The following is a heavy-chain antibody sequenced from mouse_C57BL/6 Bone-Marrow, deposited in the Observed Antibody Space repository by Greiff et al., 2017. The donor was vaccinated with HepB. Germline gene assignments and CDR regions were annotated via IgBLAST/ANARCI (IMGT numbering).Heavy chain of an antibody. CDR1: GFTFSSYA. CDR3: ARGAYGSSYGYFDV. J-gene: IGHJ1*03. V-gene: IGHV5-4*01. Sequence: EVHLVESGGGLVKPGGSLKLSCAASGFTFSSYAMSWVRQTPEKRLEWVATISDGGSYTYYPDNVKGRFTISRDNAKNNLYLQMSHLKSEDTAMYYCARGAYGSSYGYFDVWGTGTTVTVSS. CDR2: ISDGGSYT. D-gene: IGHD1-1*01.